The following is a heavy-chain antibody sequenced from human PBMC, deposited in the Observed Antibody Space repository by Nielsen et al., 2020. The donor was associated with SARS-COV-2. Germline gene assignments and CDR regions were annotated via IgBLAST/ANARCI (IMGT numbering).Heavy chain of an antibody. Sequence: SVKVSCKASGGTFSSYAISWVRQAPRQGLEWMGGIIPIFGTANYAQKFQGRVTITADKSTSTAYMELSSLRSEDTAVYYCARATDYYYGMDVWGQGTTVTVSS. CDR2: IIPIFGTA. CDR1: GGTFSSYA. J-gene: IGHJ6*02. V-gene: IGHV1-69*06. CDR3: ARATDYYYGMDV.